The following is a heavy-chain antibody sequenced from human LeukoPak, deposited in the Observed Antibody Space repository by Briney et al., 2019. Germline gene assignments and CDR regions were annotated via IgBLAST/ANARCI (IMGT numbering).Heavy chain of an antibody. CDR3: AGDIV. D-gene: IGHD3-16*02. CDR1: GGSISSGGYY. J-gene: IGHJ4*02. V-gene: IGHV4-31*03. Sequence: SETLSLTCTVSGGSISSGGYYWGWIRQHPGKGLEWIGYIYYSGSTYYNPSLKSRVTISVDTSKNQFSLELSSVTAADTAVYYCAGDIVWGQGTLVTVSS. CDR2: IYYSGST.